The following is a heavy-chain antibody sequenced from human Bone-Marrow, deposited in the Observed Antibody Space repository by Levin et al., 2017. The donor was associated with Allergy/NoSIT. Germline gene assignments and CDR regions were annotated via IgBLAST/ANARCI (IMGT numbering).Heavy chain of an antibody. J-gene: IGHJ4*02. CDR2: ISSQSGII. CDR3: TREIGFRGVNSRFDY. V-gene: IGHV3-9*01. D-gene: IGHD3-10*01. Sequence: PGESLKISCAGSGFNFDEFAMHWVRQGPGKGLEWVSGISSQSGIIAYADSVKGRFTISRDNAKKSLYLHMNSLRPEDTAVYYCTREIGFRGVNSRFDYWGQGTLVTVSS. CDR1: GFNFDEFA.